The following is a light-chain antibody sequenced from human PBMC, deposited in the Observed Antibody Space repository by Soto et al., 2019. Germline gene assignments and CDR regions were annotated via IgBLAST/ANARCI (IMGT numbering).Light chain of an antibody. CDR1: PSVNTSY. Sequence: EIVLMQSPGTLSLFPGERATVACRTSPSVNTSYLAWYQQKPGQAPSLLIYGTSIRASGVPDRFSGSGSASDFTLTISGLEPDACAVYYCHQDCDSPQNFGQGTKV. CDR3: HQDCDSPQN. CDR2: GTS. J-gene: IGKJ1*01. V-gene: IGKV3-20*01.